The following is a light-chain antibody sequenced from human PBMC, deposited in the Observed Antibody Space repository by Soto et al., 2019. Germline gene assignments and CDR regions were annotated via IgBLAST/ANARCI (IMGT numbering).Light chain of an antibody. CDR3: MQGTHYSCT. Sequence: DVVMTQSPLSLPVTLGQPASISCRSSQSLVYSDGNTYLNWFQQRPGQSPRRVIYKVSNWDSGVRDRFRGSVSGTDFRLKISSVEAQNVCIYYSMQGTHYSCTFCQGTKVEIK. CDR2: KVS. V-gene: IGKV2D-30*01. J-gene: IGKJ1*01. CDR1: QSLVYSDGNTY.